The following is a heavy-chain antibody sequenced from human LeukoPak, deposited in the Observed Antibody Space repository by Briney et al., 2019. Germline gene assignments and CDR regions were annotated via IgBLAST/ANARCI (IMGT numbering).Heavy chain of an antibody. CDR2: ISYDGSNK. D-gene: IGHD4-17*01. CDR3: AKEEDYGDYPGWAIDI. Sequence: GGSLRLSCAASGFTFSSYGMHWVRQAPGKGLEWVAVISYDGSNKYYADSVKGRFTISRDNSKNTLYLQMNSLRAEDTAVYYCAKEEDYGDYPGWAIDIWGQGTMVTVSS. V-gene: IGHV3-30*18. CDR1: GFTFSSYG. J-gene: IGHJ3*02.